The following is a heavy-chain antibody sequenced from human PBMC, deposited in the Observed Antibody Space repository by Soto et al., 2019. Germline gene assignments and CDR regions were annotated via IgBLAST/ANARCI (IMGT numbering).Heavy chain of an antibody. CDR3: ARAPSSGSYYIY. Sequence: GGSLSLGCAASGVTFISYAMHWVSQAPGKGLEWVAVISYDGRNKYYADSVKGRFTISRDNSKNTLYLQMNSLRAEDTAVYYFARAPSSGSYYIYWGQGTLVTVSS. V-gene: IGHV3-30*04. J-gene: IGHJ4*02. D-gene: IGHD1-26*01. CDR1: GVTFISYA. CDR2: ISYDGRNK.